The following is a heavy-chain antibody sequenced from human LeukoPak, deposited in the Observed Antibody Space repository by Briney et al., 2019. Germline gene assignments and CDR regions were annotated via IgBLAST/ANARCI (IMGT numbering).Heavy chain of an antibody. J-gene: IGHJ4*02. CDR2: ISYDGSNK. Sequence: GGSLRLSCAASGFTFSSYGMHWVRQAPGKGPEWVAVISYDGSNKYYADSVKGRFTISRDNSKNTLYLQMNSLRAEDTAVYYCAKEILWFGESSFFDYWGQGTLVTVSS. CDR1: GFTFSSYG. D-gene: IGHD3-10*01. CDR3: AKEILWFGESSFFDY. V-gene: IGHV3-30*18.